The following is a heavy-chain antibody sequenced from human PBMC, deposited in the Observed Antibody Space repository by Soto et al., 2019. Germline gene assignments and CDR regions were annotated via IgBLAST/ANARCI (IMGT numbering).Heavy chain of an antibody. Sequence: TSETLSLTCTVSGGSISSYYWSWIRQPPGKGLEWIGYIYYSGSTNYNPSLKSRVTISVDTSKNQFSLKLSSVTAADTAVYYCARDKVVAATSGAKYYYYYYMDVWGKGTTVTVS. V-gene: IGHV4-59*01. CDR1: GGSISSYY. J-gene: IGHJ6*03. CDR3: ARDKVVAATSGAKYYYYYYMDV. CDR2: IYYSGST. D-gene: IGHD2-15*01.